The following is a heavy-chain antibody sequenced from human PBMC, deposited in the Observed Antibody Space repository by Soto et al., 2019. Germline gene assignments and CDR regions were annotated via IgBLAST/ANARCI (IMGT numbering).Heavy chain of an antibody. CDR2: IYPGDSDT. D-gene: IGHD4-4*01. CDR3: ASSVLVTSTMNYFDL. J-gene: IGHJ4*02. Sequence: GESLKISCQASGYSFSNYWIAWVRQMPGEGLEWLGIIYPGDSDTRYSPSFQGQVTISADKSIKTTYLQWSSLKASDTAIYYCASSVLVTSTMNYFDLWGQGTLVTVSS. V-gene: IGHV5-51*01. CDR1: GYSFSNYW.